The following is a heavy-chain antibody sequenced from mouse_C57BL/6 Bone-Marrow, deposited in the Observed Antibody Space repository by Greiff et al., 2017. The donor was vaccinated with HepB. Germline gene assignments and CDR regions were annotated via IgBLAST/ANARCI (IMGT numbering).Heavy chain of an antibody. J-gene: IGHJ2*01. CDR3: ARGDGYYADY. CDR1: GYTFTSYW. V-gene: IGHV1-50*01. D-gene: IGHD2-3*01. Sequence: QLQQSGAALVKPGASVKLSCKASGYTFTSYWMQWVKQRPGQGLEWIGEIDPSDSYTNYNQKFKGKATLTVDTSSSTAYMQLSSLTSEDSAVYYCARGDGYYADYWGQGTTLTVSS. CDR2: IDPSDSYT.